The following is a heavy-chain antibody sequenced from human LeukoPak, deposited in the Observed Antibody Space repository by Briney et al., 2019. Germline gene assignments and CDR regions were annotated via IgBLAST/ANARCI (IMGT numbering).Heavy chain of an antibody. Sequence: ASVKVSCKASGYTFTSYGMSWVRQAPGQGLEWMGWISAYNGNTNYAQKLQGRVTMTTDTSTSTAYMELRSLRSDDTAVYDCALHNRDGYNRGPFDYWGQGTLVTVSS. V-gene: IGHV1-18*01. D-gene: IGHD5-24*01. CDR3: ALHNRDGYNRGPFDY. CDR2: ISAYNGNT. J-gene: IGHJ4*02. CDR1: GYTFTSYG.